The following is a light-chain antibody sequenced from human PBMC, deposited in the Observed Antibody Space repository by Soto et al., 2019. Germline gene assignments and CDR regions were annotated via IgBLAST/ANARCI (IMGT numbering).Light chain of an antibody. CDR2: AAS. Sequence: DIQMTQSPSALAASVGDRVTFTCRATQSISRSLNWYQQKPGKAPKLLIYAASTLQSGVPSRFSGRGSGTDFSLTINSLQPEDAATYYCHHSYTPPVFGQGTKLEIK. CDR1: QSISRS. J-gene: IGKJ2*01. V-gene: IGKV1-39*01. CDR3: HHSYTPPV.